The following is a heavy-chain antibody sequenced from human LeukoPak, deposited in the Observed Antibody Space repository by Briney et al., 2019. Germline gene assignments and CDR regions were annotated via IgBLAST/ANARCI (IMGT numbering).Heavy chain of an antibody. J-gene: IGHJ4*02. D-gene: IGHD6-13*01. CDR2: ISGSGGST. V-gene: IGHV3-23*01. Sequence: GGSLRLSCAASGFTFSSYAMSWVRQAPGKGLEWVSAISGSGGSTYYADSVKGRFTISRDNSKNTLYLQMNSLRAEDTAVYYCAKGRSAAGGIIDYWPQETLVTVSS. CDR1: GFTFSSYA. CDR3: AKGRSAAGGIIDY.